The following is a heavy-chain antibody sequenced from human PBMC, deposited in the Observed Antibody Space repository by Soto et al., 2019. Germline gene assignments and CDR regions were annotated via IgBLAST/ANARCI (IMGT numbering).Heavy chain of an antibody. CDR2: IYWDDDK. V-gene: IGHV2-5*02. Sequence: QITLKESGPTLVKPTQTLTLTCSFSGFSLSSSGVGVGWIRQPPGKALEWPALIYWDDDKRYSPSLKSRLTISKDTSKNQVVLTMTNMDPVDTATYYCAHRQGGSYKLGSWGQGILVIVSS. D-gene: IGHD1-26*01. CDR3: AHRQGGSYKLGS. CDR1: GFSLSSSGVG. J-gene: IGHJ5*02.